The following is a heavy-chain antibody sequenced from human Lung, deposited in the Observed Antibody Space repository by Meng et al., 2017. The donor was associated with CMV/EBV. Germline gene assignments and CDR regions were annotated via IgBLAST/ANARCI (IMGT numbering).Heavy chain of an antibody. V-gene: IGHV3-30*02. Sequence: SYAASGFSFAAYNIHWVRQAPGKGLEWVTIIKNDGGNDEKYYADSVMGRFTISGDISKNTVYLQMNSLKPEDTAVYYCAKDFKGHFTMDVWGQGTTVTVSS. CDR2: IKNDGGNDEK. CDR3: AKDFKGHFTMDV. CDR1: GFSFAAYN. J-gene: IGHJ6*02.